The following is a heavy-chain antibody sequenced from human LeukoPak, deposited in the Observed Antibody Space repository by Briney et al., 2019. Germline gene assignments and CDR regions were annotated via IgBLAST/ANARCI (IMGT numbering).Heavy chain of an antibody. V-gene: IGHV4-34*01. D-gene: IGHD2-21*01. CDR3: ARGRLSDY. Sequence: KPSETLSLTCAVYGGSFSGDYWSWIRQPPGKGLEWIGEINHSGSTNYNPSLKSRVTISVDTSKNQFSLKLSSVTAADTAVYYCARGRLSDYWGQGTLVTVSS. CDR1: GGSFSGDY. J-gene: IGHJ4*02. CDR2: INHSGST.